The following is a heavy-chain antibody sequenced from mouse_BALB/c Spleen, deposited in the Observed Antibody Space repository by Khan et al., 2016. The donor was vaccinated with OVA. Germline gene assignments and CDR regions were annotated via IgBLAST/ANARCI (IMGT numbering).Heavy chain of an antibody. CDR2: INPSTAYT. V-gene: IGHV1-7*01. D-gene: IGHD1-1*01. CDR1: GYTFINYW. J-gene: IGHJ2*01. Sequence: QVQLKQSGAELAKPGASVKMSCKASGYTFINYWILWVKQRPGQGLEWIGYINPSTAYTEYNKNFKDKATLTADKSSRTAYMQLSSLTSEDAADYYCRRRGLRCDFDYWGQGTTLTVSS. CDR3: RRRGLRCDFDY.